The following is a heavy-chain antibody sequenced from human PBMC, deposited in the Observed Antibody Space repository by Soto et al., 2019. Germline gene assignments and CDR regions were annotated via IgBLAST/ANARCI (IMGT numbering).Heavy chain of an antibody. CDR3: ALALGPTTGLDY. J-gene: IGHJ4*02. V-gene: IGHV4-31*02. CDR2: IFNSGTT. CDR1: GASTVSHYH. D-gene: IGHD1-26*01. Sequence: QVQLQESGPGLVKPSQTLSLTCSVSGASTVSHYHWTWIRQPPGKGLEWMGYIFNSGTTFYNPSLTSRLSISMDTSGNHFSLELRSVTAADTAVYYCALALGPTTGLDYWGLGTLVTVSS.